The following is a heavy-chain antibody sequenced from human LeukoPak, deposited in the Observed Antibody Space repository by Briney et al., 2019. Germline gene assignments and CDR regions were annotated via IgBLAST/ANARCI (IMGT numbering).Heavy chain of an antibody. Sequence: ASVKVSCKASGYTFTSYGISWVRQAPGQGLEWMGGIIPIFDTAKYAQKFQGRVTITADESTSKAYMELSSLRSEDTAVYYCARVIRSGLFGGIDIWGPGTMVTVSS. D-gene: IGHD4-23*01. V-gene: IGHV1-69*13. CDR1: GYTFTSYG. J-gene: IGHJ3*02. CDR2: IIPIFDTA. CDR3: ARVIRSGLFGGIDI.